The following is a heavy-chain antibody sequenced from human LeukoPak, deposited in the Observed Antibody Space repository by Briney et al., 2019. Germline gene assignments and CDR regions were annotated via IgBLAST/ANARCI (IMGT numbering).Heavy chain of an antibody. CDR1: GFTFSSYG. J-gene: IGHJ4*02. CDR3: AKSNVEAGFDY. Sequence: PGGSLRLSCAASGFTFSSYGMHWVRQAPGKGLEWVAVISYDGSNKYYADSVKGRFTISRDNSKNTLYLQMNSLRAEDTAVYYCAKSNVEAGFDYWGQGTLVTVSS. V-gene: IGHV3-30*18. D-gene: IGHD3-10*02. CDR2: ISYDGSNK.